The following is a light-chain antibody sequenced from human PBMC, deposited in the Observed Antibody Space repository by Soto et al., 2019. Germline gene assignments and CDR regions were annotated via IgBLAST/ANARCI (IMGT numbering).Light chain of an antibody. J-gene: IGKJ1*01. CDR2: GAS. V-gene: IGKV3-20*01. CDR3: QQYGSSPTT. CDR1: QSVSSSY. Sequence: DIVWTQSPGTLSLSPGERATLSCRASQSVSSSYLAWYQQNPGQAPRLLIYGASSRATGIPDRFSGSGSGTDFTLTISRLEPEDFAVYYCQQYGSSPTTFGQGTKVEI.